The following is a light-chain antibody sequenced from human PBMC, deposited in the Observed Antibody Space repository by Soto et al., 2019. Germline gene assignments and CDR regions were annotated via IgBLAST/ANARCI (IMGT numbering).Light chain of an antibody. Sequence: EIVLTQSPATLSLSPGERATLSCRASQSVSSYLAWYQQKPGQAPRLLIYDASNRATGIPARFSGSGSGTDFTLTIISLEPDDVAVYYCQQRSDWPSTFGGGTKVQIK. CDR1: QSVSSY. CDR3: QQRSDWPST. J-gene: IGKJ4*01. CDR2: DAS. V-gene: IGKV3-11*01.